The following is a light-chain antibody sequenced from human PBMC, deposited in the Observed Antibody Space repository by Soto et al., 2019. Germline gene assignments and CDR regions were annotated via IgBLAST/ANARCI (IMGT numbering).Light chain of an antibody. V-gene: IGKV3D-20*02. Sequence: EIVFTQSPGTLSLSPGERATLSCRASQSVSSSYLAWYQQKPGQAPRLLIYDTSIRETGVPARFSGSGSGTDFTLTISSLQSEDFAVYYCQQYSDWRPQFGQGTKVDIK. CDR3: QQYSDWRPQ. CDR2: DTS. CDR1: QSVSSSY. J-gene: IGKJ1*01.